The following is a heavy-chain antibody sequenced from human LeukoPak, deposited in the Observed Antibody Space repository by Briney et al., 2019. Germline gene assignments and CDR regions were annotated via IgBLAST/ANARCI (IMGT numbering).Heavy chain of an antibody. D-gene: IGHD1/OR15-1a*01. CDR1: GFPFSSYW. CDR2: IKEDGSEK. V-gene: IGHV3-7*02. CDR3: ARSNCNSCYRGVWYYFDY. Sequence: GGSLRLSCAASGFPFSSYWMSWVRQTLGKGLEWVANIKEDGSEKYYVDSVKGRFTISRDNAKNSLYLQMNSLRAEDTAVYYCARSNCNSCYRGVWYYFDYWGQGALVTVSS. J-gene: IGHJ4*02.